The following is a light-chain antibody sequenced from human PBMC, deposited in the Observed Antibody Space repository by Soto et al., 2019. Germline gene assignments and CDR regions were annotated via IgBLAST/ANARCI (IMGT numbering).Light chain of an antibody. Sequence: DIVMTQSPVSLSVSLGERATINCKSSQTVFHSSYNKDFLAWYQQKPGQPTKLLFYWASTRESGVPARFSGGGSWTDFSLTISSLQAEDVAVYYCQQYYSSLTFGQGTKLEIK. CDR3: QQYYSSLT. CDR2: WAS. CDR1: QTVFHSSYNKDF. J-gene: IGKJ2*01. V-gene: IGKV4-1*01.